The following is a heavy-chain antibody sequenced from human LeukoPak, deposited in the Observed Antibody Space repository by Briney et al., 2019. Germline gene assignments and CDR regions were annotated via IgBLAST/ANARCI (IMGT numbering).Heavy chain of an antibody. D-gene: IGHD3-3*01. CDR3: ARHTDFWSGYYDY. V-gene: IGHV4-59*01. J-gene: IGHJ4*02. CDR1: GGSISSYY. CDR2: IYYSGST. Sequence: SETLSLTCTVSGGSISSYYWSWIRQPPGKGLEWIGYIYYSGSTNYNPSLKSRVTISVDTSKNQFSLKLSSVTAADTAVYYCARHTDFWSGYYDYWGQGTLVTVSS.